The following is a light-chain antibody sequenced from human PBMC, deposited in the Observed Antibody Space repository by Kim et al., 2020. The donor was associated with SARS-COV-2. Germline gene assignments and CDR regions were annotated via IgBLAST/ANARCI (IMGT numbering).Light chain of an antibody. CDR2: QDS. V-gene: IGLV3-1*01. J-gene: IGLJ3*02. Sequence: SYELTQPPSVSVSPGQTASITCSGDKLGDKYACWYQQKPGQSPVLVIYQDSKRPSGIPERFSGSNSGNTATLTISGTQAMDEADYYCQAWECSTVFGGGT. CDR3: QAWECSTV. CDR1: KLGDKY.